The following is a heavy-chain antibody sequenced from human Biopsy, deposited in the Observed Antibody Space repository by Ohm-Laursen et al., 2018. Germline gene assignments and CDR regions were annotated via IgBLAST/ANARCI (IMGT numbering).Heavy chain of an antibody. CDR3: ARDMTASVEGVVLKQRGQLDL. CDR2: IVSYFQRP. Sequence: SSVKVSCKASEDILARYAIVWVRQAPGQGLEWMGCIVSYFQRPSYAEKFEDRVTFSIDRSASTINMELSGLNIDDTGVYYCARDMTASVEGVVLKQRGQLDLWGQGPRISVS. D-gene: IGHD3-16*01. J-gene: IGHJ4*01. CDR1: EDILARYA. V-gene: IGHV1-69*05.